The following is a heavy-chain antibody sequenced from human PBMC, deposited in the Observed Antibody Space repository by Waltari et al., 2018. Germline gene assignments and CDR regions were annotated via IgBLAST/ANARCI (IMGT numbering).Heavy chain of an antibody. J-gene: IGHJ3*02. Sequence: QVQLVQSGAEVKKPGASVKVSCKASGYPFTGYYMHWVRQAPGQGLEWMGRINPNSGGTNYAQKFKGRVTMTRDTSSSTADMELSRLRSDDTAVYFGARVGYDFWSGYYSDAFDIWGQGTMVTVSS. CDR3: ARVGYDFWSGYYSDAFDI. V-gene: IGHV1-2*06. CDR1: GYPFTGYY. CDR2: INPNSGGT. D-gene: IGHD3-3*01.